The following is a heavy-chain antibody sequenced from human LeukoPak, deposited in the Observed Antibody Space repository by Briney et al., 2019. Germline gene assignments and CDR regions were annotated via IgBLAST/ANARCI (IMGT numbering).Heavy chain of an antibody. CDR2: INHSGST. CDR3: ARWAGYYNKY. D-gene: IGHD3-9*01. Sequence: SETLSLTCTVSGYSISSGYYWGWIRQPPGKGLEWIGEINHSGSTNYNPSLKSRVTISVDTSKNQFSLKLSSVTAADTAVYYCARWAGYYNKYWGQGTLVTVSS. V-gene: IGHV4-38-2*02. J-gene: IGHJ4*02. CDR1: GYSISSGYY.